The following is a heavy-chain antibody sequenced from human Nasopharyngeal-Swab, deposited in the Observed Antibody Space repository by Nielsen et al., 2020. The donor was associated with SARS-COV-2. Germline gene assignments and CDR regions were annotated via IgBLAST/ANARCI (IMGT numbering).Heavy chain of an antibody. Sequence: GESLKISCAASGFTFSDYGIQWVRQAPGKGLEWVGVVSSDGSNKYYSDSAKGRFALSRDNSKNTVDLQMNSLTAEDTAVYYCAGVRGAAAYDSWGQGTLVTVSS. D-gene: IGHD6-25*01. CDR2: VSSDGSNK. CDR1: GFTFSDYG. CDR3: AGVRGAAAYDS. J-gene: IGHJ4*02. V-gene: IGHV3-30*03.